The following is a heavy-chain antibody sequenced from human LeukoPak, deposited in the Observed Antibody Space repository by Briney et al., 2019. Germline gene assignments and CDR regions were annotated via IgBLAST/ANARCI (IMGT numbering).Heavy chain of an antibody. Sequence: QPGGSLRLPCAASGFTFSSYAMSWVRQAPGKGLEWVSAISGSGGSAYYADSVKGRFTISRDNSKNTLYLQMNSLRAEDTAVYYCAEPEGGYYDIRPDWGQGTLVTVFS. D-gene: IGHD3-22*01. CDR1: GFTFSSYA. J-gene: IGHJ4*02. CDR3: AEPEGGYYDIRPD. CDR2: ISGSGGSA. V-gene: IGHV3-23*01.